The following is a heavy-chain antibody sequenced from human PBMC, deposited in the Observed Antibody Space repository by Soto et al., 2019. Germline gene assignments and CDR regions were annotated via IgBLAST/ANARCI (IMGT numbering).Heavy chain of an antibody. CDR1: GFTFSSYW. CDR2: IKQDGSEK. J-gene: IGHJ4*02. V-gene: IGHV3-7*01. Sequence: EVQLVESGGGLVQPGGSLRLSCAASGFTFSSYWMSWVRQAPVKGLEWVANIKQDGSEKYYVDSVKGRFTIARDNAKNSLYLQMNSLRAEDTAVYYCARYYDILTGYWYYFDYWGQGTLVTVSS. CDR3: ARYYDILTGYWYYFDY. D-gene: IGHD3-9*01.